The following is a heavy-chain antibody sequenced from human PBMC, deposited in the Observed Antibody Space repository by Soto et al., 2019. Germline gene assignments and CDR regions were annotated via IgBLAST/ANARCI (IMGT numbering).Heavy chain of an antibody. CDR3: ARDGIAVAGSVYNWFDP. V-gene: IGHV4-59*12. Sequence: SETLSLTCTVSGGSISSYYWSWIRQPPGKGLEWIGYIYYSGSTNYNPSLKSRVTISVDTSKNQFSLKLSSVTAADTAVYYCARDGIAVAGSVYNWFDPWGQGTLVTVSS. CDR2: IYYSGST. D-gene: IGHD6-19*01. J-gene: IGHJ5*02. CDR1: GGSISSYY.